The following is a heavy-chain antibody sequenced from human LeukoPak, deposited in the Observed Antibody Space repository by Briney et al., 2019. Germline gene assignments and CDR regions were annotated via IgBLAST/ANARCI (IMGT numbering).Heavy chain of an antibody. J-gene: IGHJ4*02. CDR1: GFTFSNYW. V-gene: IGHV3-74*03. CDR3: AREASTGFDY. CDR2: INFDGSRT. Sequence: GGPLRLSCAASGFTFSNYWMHWIRQAPGKGLVWVSRINFDGSRTTYADSVKCRFTFSRDNAKNMLYLQMNSLRAEDTAVYYCAREASTGFDYWGQGTLVTVSS. D-gene: IGHD4-11*01.